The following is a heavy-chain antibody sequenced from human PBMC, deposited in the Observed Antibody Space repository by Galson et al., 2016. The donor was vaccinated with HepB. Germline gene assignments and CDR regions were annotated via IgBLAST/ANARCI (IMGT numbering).Heavy chain of an antibody. Sequence: SLRLSCAASGFTFRSFAMHWVRQAPGRGLEWVAVISFDGSTKHYADSVKGRFTISRDNSQNTMFLEMKSLRSEDTAVYSCVKRAKYSGDDFDFWGQGTLVIVS. D-gene: IGHD5-12*01. CDR3: VKRAKYSGDDFDF. CDR2: ISFDGSTK. J-gene: IGHJ4*02. CDR1: GFTFRSFA. V-gene: IGHV3-30*03.